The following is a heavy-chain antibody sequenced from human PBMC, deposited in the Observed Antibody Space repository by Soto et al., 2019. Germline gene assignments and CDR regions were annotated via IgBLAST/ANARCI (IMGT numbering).Heavy chain of an antibody. CDR2: IIPILGIA. J-gene: IGHJ3*02. CDR3: AKGVYDYIWGSYRPHDAFDI. CDR1: GGTFSSYT. V-gene: IGHV1-69*02. Sequence: SVKVSCKASGGTFSSYTISWVRQAPGQGLEWMGRIIPILGIANYAQKFQGRVTITADKSTSTAYMELSSLRSEDTAVYYCAKGVYDYIWGSYRPHDAFDIWGQGTMVTVSS. D-gene: IGHD3-16*02.